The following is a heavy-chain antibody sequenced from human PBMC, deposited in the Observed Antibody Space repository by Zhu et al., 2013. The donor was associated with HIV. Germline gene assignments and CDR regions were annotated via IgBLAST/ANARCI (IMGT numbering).Heavy chain of an antibody. V-gene: IGHV1-46*01. J-gene: IGHJ4*02. CDR2: INPSSGST. D-gene: IGHD1-26*01. CDR3: ARDFFSGTYY. Sequence: QVQLVQSGAEVKKPGASVKVSCKASGYTFSSYYLHWVRQAPGQGLEWMGIINPSSGSTSYAQKFQGRVTMTRDTSTSTLYMELSSLSSEDTAVYYCARDFFSGTYYWGQGTLVTVSS. CDR1: GYTFSSYY.